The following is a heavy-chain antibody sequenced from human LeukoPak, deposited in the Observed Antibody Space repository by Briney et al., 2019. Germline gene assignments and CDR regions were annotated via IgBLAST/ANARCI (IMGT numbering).Heavy chain of an antibody. CDR1: GFTFSNYW. J-gene: IGHJ5*02. Sequence: GGSLRLSCAASGFTFSNYWMGWVRQAPGKGLEWVASIKQDGNEKYYVDSVKGRFTISRDSAENTLYLQMKSLKAEDTAFYYCARPLLYYYGSETYFWFDLWGQGTLVTVSS. CDR3: ARPLLYYYGSETYFWFDL. D-gene: IGHD3-10*01. CDR2: IKQDGNEK. V-gene: IGHV3-7*01.